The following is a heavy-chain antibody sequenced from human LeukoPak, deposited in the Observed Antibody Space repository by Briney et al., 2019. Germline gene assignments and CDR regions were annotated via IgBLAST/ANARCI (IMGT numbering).Heavy chain of an antibody. CDR1: GGSISSSSYY. V-gene: IGHV4-39*01. CDR2: IYYSGST. CDR3: ARQVYYYDSSGYYYFDY. J-gene: IGHJ4*02. Sequence: SETLSLTCTVSGGSISSSSYYWGWIRQPPGKGLEWIGSIYYSGSTYYNPSLKSRVTISVDTSKNQFSLKLSFVTAADTAVYYCARQVYYYDSSGYYYFDYGGQGTLATVSS. D-gene: IGHD3-22*01.